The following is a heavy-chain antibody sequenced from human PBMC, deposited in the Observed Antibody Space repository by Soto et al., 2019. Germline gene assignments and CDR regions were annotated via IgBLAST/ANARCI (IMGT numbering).Heavy chain of an antibody. CDR2: ISAYNGNT. V-gene: IGHV1-18*01. J-gene: IGHJ5*02. D-gene: IGHD1-7*01. CDR3: ARDLWGLELLSWFDP. Sequence: GASVKVSCKASGYTFTSYGISWVRQAPGQGLEWMGWISAYNGNTNYAQKLQGRVTMTTDTSTSTAYMELRSLRSDDTAVYYCARDLWGLELLSWFDPSGQVTLVTVSS. CDR1: GYTFTSYG.